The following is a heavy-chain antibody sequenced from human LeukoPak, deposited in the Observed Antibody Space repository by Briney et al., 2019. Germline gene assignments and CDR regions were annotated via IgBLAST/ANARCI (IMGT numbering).Heavy chain of an antibody. CDR1: GFTFSSYS. D-gene: IGHD1-1*01. V-gene: IGHV3-23*01. CDR3: AKPETRDLRSYYFDY. J-gene: IGHJ4*02. Sequence: PGGSLRLSCAASGFTFSSYSMNWVRQAPGKGLEWVSAISGTVGSTYYAASVKGRLTISRDNSKNTLYLQMNSLRAEDTAVYYCAKPETRDLRSYYFDYWGQGTLVTVSS. CDR2: ISGTVGST.